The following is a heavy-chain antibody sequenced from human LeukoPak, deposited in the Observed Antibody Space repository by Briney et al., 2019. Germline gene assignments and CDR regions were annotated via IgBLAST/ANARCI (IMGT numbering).Heavy chain of an antibody. V-gene: IGHV3-48*04. D-gene: IGHD6-13*01. Sequence: GGSLRLSCAASEFTFSSYAMHWVRQAPGKGLEWLSYISSSSSRSGSSAIYYADSVKGRFTISRDNAKNSLYLQMNSLRAEDTAVYHCVREASGGTKGLSGTFDIWGQGTLVTVSS. CDR3: VREASGGTKGLSGTFDI. J-gene: IGHJ3*02. CDR1: EFTFSSYA. CDR2: ISSSSSRSGSSAI.